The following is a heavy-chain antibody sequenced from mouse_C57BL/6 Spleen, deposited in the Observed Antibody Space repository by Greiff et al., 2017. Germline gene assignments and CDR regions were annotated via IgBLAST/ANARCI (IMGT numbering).Heavy chain of an antibody. Sequence: VKLVESGPGLVQPSQSLSITCTVSGFSLTSYGVHWVRQSPGKGLEWLGVIWSGGSTDYNAAFISRLSISKDNSKSQVFFKMNSLQADDTAIYYCARNGYYGNGAYWGQGTLVTVSA. CDR3: ARNGYYGNGAY. CDR2: IWSGGST. D-gene: IGHD2-1*01. V-gene: IGHV2-2*01. CDR1: GFSLTSYG. J-gene: IGHJ3*01.